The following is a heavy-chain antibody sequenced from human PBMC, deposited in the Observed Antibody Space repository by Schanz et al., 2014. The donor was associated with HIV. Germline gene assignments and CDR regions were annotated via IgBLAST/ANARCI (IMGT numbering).Heavy chain of an antibody. CDR3: ALSRPSGYGGSWYFDL. Sequence: QVHLVQSGAEVKKPGASVKVSCKASGYTFTSYDINWVRQATGQGLEWMGWMNPNSGHTGYAQKFQGRVTLTRNTSISTAYMELSRLTSEDTAVYYCALSRPSGYGGSWYFDLWGRGTLVAVSS. V-gene: IGHV1-8*01. CDR1: GYTFTSYD. J-gene: IGHJ2*01. CDR2: MNPNSGHT. D-gene: IGHD2-15*01.